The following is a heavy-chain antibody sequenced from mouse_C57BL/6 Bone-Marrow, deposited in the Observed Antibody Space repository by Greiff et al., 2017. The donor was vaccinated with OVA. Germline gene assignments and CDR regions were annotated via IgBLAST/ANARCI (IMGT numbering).Heavy chain of an antibody. Sequence: EVQVVESGGGLVKPGGSLKLSCAASGFTFSSYAMSWVRQTPEKRLEWVATISDGGSYTYYPDNVKGRFTISRDNAKNNLYLQMSHLKSEDTAMYYCAGTYYGSSHWYFDVWGTGTTVTVSS. V-gene: IGHV5-4*01. D-gene: IGHD1-1*01. CDR1: GFTFSSYA. CDR3: AGTYYGSSHWYFDV. J-gene: IGHJ1*03. CDR2: ISDGGSYT.